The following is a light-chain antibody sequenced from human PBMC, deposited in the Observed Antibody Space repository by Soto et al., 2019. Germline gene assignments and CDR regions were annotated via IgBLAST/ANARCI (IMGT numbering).Light chain of an antibody. CDR2: ANS. Sequence: QSVLTQPPSVSGAPGQRVTISCTGSSSNIGAGYDVHWYQQLPGTAPKLLIDANSNRPSGVPDRFSGSKSGTSASLAITGLQAEDEADYYCQSYDSSLSGVVFGGGTKLTVL. V-gene: IGLV1-40*01. CDR3: QSYDSSLSGVV. CDR1: SSNIGAGYD. J-gene: IGLJ2*01.